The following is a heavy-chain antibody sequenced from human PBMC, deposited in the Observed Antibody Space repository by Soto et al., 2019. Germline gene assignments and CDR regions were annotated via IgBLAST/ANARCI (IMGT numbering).Heavy chain of an antibody. Sequence: GGSLRLSCAASGVPFSSYAVGWVRQAPGKGLEWVASVGGRGGSTYHADSVKGRFTVSRDNSKNTVYLQMNSLRAEDTAIYYCAKQGDYDFWSPSNNWLDPWGQGTLVTVSS. CDR3: AKQGDYDFWSPSNNWLDP. CDR1: GVPFSSYA. D-gene: IGHD3-3*01. CDR2: VGGRGGST. J-gene: IGHJ5*02. V-gene: IGHV3-23*01.